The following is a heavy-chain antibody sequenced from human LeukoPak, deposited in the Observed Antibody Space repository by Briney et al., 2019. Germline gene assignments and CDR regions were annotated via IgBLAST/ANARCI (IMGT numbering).Heavy chain of an antibody. CDR3: ARRGLGATPDF. D-gene: IGHD1-26*01. CDR1: EFTFSSYE. J-gene: IGHJ4*02. CDR2: ISSSGSGI. Sequence: GGSLRLSCAASEFTFSSYEMNWVRQAPGKGLEGVSYISSSGSGIYYADSVKGRFTISRDNAKNSLFLQMNSLRAEDTAVYYCARRGLGATPDFWGQGTLVTVSS. V-gene: IGHV3-48*03.